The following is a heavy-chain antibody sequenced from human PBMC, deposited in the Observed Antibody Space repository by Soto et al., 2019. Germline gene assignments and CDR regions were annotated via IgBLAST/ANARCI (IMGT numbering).Heavy chain of an antibody. J-gene: IGHJ6*02. CDR2: IERDDDDK. CDR1: GFSLTSPGMC. V-gene: IGHV2-70*13. CDR3: ARSIRGPRRFNGMDV. D-gene: IGHD1-20*01. Sequence: SGPTLVNPTETLTLTRTFSGFSLTSPGMCXSWIRQPPGKALEWLALIERDDDDKYYSTSLKTRLTISKDTRKNQVVLTMANMDPADTRTYYCARSIRGPRRFNGMDVWGQGTTVTVSS.